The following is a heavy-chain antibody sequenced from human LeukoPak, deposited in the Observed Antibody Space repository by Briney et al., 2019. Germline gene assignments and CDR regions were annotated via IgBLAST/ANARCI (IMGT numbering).Heavy chain of an antibody. J-gene: IGHJ4*02. CDR2: INQDGSEM. V-gene: IGHV3-7*01. Sequence: GGSLRLSCEASGFIFSRDWMSWVRQAPGKGLEWVANINQDGSEMFYVDSVEGRFTISKDNAKNSLFLQMNSLRVEDAAVYYCARDRAAGYWGQGTLVSVSS. CDR3: ARDRAAGY. D-gene: IGHD2-15*01. CDR1: GFIFSRDW.